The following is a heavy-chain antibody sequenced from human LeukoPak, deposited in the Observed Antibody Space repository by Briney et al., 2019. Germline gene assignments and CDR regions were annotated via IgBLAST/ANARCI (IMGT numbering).Heavy chain of an antibody. D-gene: IGHD2-2*02. CDR1: GFTFSSYW. V-gene: IGHV3-7*01. CDR2: IKQDGSES. Sequence: GGSLLLSCAASGFTFSSYWMSWVRQAPGKGLEWVASIKQDGSESYYVDSVKGRFTISRDNAKNSLYLQMNSLRAEDTAVYYCARDCSSTSCYRGGFDPWGQGTLVTVSS. CDR3: ARDCSSTSCYRGGFDP. J-gene: IGHJ5*02.